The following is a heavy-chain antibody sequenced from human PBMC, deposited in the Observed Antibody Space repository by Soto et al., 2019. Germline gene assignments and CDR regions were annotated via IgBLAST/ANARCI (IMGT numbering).Heavy chain of an antibody. J-gene: IGHJ6*02. CDR2: INPNSGGT. D-gene: IGHD2-21*01. CDR3: ATLWSSLYYYGMDV. CDR1: GYTFTGYY. Sequence: ASVKVSCKGSGYTFTGYYIHWVRRAPGQGLEWMGWINPNSGGTNYAQKFQGRVTMARDTSISTAYMELSRLGSDDTAVYYCATLWSSLYYYGMDVWGQGTTVTVSS. V-gene: IGHV1-2*02.